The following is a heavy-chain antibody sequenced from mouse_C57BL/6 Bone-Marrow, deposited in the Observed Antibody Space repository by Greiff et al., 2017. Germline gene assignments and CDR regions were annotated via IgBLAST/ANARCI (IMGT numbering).Heavy chain of an antibody. D-gene: IGHD2-4*01. CDR1: GFTFSSYA. CDR3: ARDHYDYQGRFAY. CDR2: ISDGGSYT. Sequence: EVKLVESGGGLVKPGGSLKLSCAASGFTFSSYAMSWVRQTPEKRLEWVATISDGGSYTYYPDNVKGRFTISRDNAKNNLYLQMSNLKSEDTAMYYCARDHYDYQGRFAYWGQGTLVTVSA. V-gene: IGHV5-4*01. J-gene: IGHJ3*01.